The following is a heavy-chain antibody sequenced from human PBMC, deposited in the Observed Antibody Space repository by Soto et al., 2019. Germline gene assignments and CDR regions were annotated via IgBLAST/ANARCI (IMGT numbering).Heavy chain of an antibody. D-gene: IGHD3-3*01. CDR3: ARLYYDYF. V-gene: IGHV3-48*02. J-gene: IGHJ6*02. CDR1: GFPFATYS. Sequence: LRPSCAGSGFPFATYSMNWVRQAAGKGLEWIAYISYDSDTIQYADSVEGRFTISRDNAKNSLYLQMNSLRDEDTAVYYCARLYYDYFWGQGTTVTVSS. CDR2: ISYDSDTI.